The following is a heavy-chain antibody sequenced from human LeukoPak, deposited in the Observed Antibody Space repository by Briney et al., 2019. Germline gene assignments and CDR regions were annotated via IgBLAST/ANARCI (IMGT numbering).Heavy chain of an antibody. Sequence: GRSLRLSCAASGFTFSSYGMHWVRQAPGKGLEWVAFIRYDGSNKYYADSVKGRFTISRDNSKNTLYLQMNSLRAADTAVYYCARDFMRINYYGSGSYWNWFDPWGQGTLVTVSS. V-gene: IGHV3-33*08. J-gene: IGHJ5*02. CDR1: GFTFSSYG. CDR3: ARDFMRINYYGSGSYWNWFDP. CDR2: IRYDGSNK. D-gene: IGHD3-10*01.